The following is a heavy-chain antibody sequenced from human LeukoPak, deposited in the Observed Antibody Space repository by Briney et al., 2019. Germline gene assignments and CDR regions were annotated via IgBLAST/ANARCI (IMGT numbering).Heavy chain of an antibody. CDR2: VSLSGLT. CDR3: SRENGAFSPFGY. D-gene: IGHD2-8*01. Sequence: PSETLSLTCGVSGGSITSTNWWSWVRQPPGQGLEWIGEVSLSGLTNYNPSLSSRVIVALDTSKNHLSLNLTSVTAADTAEYYCSRENGAFSPFGYWGQGTLVTVPS. V-gene: IGHV4-4*02. CDR1: GGSITSTNW. J-gene: IGHJ4*02.